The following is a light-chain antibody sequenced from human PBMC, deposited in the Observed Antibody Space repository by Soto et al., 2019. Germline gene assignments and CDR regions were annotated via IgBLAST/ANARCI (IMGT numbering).Light chain of an antibody. V-gene: IGLV1-51*02. Sequence: VLTQPPSVSAAPGQKVTMSCSGGNSNIGNYYVSWHQQLPGTAPKLLIYENDKRPSGIPDRFSGSKSGTSATLGITGLQTGDEADYYCGTWDSSLSIFVFGTGTKVTVL. CDR1: NSNIGNYY. J-gene: IGLJ1*01. CDR2: END. CDR3: GTWDSSLSIFV.